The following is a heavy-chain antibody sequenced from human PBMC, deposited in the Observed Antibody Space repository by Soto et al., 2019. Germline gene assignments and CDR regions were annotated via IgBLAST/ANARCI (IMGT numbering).Heavy chain of an antibody. CDR2: INHSGST. CDR1: GGSFSGYY. CDR3: ARVNWSGYSRPHYYYYGMDV. V-gene: IGHV4-34*01. J-gene: IGHJ6*02. Sequence: ASETLSLTCAVYGGSFSGYYWSWIRQPPGKGLEWIGEINHSGSTNYNPSLKSRVTISVDTSKNQFSLKLSSVTAADTAVYYCARVNWSGYSRPHYYYYGMDVWGQGTTVTVSS. D-gene: IGHD3-3*01.